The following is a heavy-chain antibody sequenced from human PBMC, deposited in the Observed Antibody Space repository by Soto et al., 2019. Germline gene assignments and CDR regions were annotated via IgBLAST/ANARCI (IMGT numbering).Heavy chain of an antibody. Sequence: GGSLRLSCAASGFTFGTYAMSWVRQAPGKGLEWVSGISGSGGTTYYADSVKGRFTISRDNSKNTLDLQMSSLRAEDTAVYYCAKDRKSGRAYYFDYWGQGTLVTVSS. J-gene: IGHJ4*02. D-gene: IGHD2-15*01. CDR1: GFTFGTYA. CDR3: AKDRKSGRAYYFDY. CDR2: ISGSGGTT. V-gene: IGHV3-23*01.